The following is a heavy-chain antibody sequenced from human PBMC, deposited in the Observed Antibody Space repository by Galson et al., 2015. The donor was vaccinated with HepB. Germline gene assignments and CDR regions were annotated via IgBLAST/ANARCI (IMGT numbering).Heavy chain of an antibody. CDR3: ARDSSSWPLDY. J-gene: IGHJ4*02. Sequence: TLSLTCTVSGGSISSGGYYWSWIRQHPGQGLEWIGYIYYSGSTYYNPSLKSRVTISVDTSKNQFSLKLSSVTAADTAVYYCARDSSSWPLDYWGQGTLVTVSS. CDR2: IYYSGST. CDR1: GGSISSGGYY. V-gene: IGHV4-31*03. D-gene: IGHD6-13*01.